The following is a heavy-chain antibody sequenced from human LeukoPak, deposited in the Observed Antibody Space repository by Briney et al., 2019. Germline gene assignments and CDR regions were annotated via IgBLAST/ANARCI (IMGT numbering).Heavy chain of an antibody. CDR2: IIPIFGTA. CDR1: GGTFSSYA. J-gene: IGHJ4*02. D-gene: IGHD6-13*01. CDR3: ARDGAYDPDSSWYESDY. V-gene: IGHV1-69*06. Sequence: SVKVSCKASGGTFSSYAISWVRQAPGQGLEWMGGIIPIFGTANYAQKFQGRVTITADKSTSTAYMELSSLRSEDTAVYYCARDGAYDPDSSWYESDYWGQGTLVTVSS.